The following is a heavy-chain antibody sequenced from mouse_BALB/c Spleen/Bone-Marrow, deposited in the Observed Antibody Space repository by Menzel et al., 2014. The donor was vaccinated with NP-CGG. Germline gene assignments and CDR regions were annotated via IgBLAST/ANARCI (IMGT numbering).Heavy chain of an antibody. D-gene: IGHD1-1*02. V-gene: IGHV1-82*01. Sequence: QVQLKQSGPELVKPGASVKISCRASGYVFSSSWMNWVKQRPGQGLEWIGRIYPGDGNTNYNGKFEGKATLTADTSSSTDYMQISSLTSVDSAVYFCARRRTFIASVVDYIDVWGAGTTVTVSS. CDR1: GYVFSSSW. CDR2: IYPGDGNT. CDR3: ARRRTFIASVVDYIDV. J-gene: IGHJ1*01.